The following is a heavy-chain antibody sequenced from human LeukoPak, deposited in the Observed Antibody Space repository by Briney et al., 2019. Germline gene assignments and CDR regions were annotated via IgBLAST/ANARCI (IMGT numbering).Heavy chain of an antibody. CDR1: GFTFSSYS. Sequence: GGSLRLSCAASGFTFSSYSMNWVRQAPGKGLEWVSSISSSSSYIYYTDSVKGRFTVSRDNAKNSLDLQMNSLRVEDTATYYCARDDWYDTGGYSDDAFDVWGQGTMVTVSS. CDR2: ISSSSSYI. J-gene: IGHJ3*01. V-gene: IGHV3-21*01. CDR3: ARDDWYDTGGYSDDAFDV. D-gene: IGHD3-22*01.